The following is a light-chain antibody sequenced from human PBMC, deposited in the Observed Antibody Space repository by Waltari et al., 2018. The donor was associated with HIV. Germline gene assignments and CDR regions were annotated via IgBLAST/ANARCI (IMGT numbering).Light chain of an antibody. CDR2: VVT. Sequence: QSALTQPASVSGSPGQSITIPCSGTSSHVGIFNLVSWYPHHPGKAPKLIIYVVTKRPTGGSTRLSGPKSSNTASLKNSGLQADDEADDECCSYVGSRSLLCGGGTKVTVL. CDR1: SSHVGIFNL. J-gene: IGLJ3*02. CDR3: CSYVGSRSLL. V-gene: IGLV2-23*02.